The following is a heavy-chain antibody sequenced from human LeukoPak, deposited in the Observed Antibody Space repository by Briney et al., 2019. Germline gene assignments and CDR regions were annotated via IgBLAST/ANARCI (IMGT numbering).Heavy chain of an antibody. CDR2: IKSRTDGGIT. J-gene: IGHJ5*02. CDR1: GFTFSSAW. D-gene: IGHD6-19*01. Sequence: GGSLRLSCAASGFTFSSAWMIWVRQAPGKGLEWVGRIKSRTDGGITDYAASVKGRFTISRDDSKNTLYLQMNSLQTEDTAVYYCSTSVAGSGSPWGQGTLVTVSS. V-gene: IGHV3-15*01. CDR3: STSVAGSGSP.